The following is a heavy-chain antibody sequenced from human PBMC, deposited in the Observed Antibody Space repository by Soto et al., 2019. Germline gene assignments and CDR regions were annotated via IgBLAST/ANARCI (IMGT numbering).Heavy chain of an antibody. CDR3: ARDVDWVYYYYGMDV. J-gene: IGHJ6*02. V-gene: IGHV4-34*01. CDR1: GGSFSGYY. CDR2: INHSGST. Sequence: SETLSLTCAVYGGSFSGYYWSWIRQPPGKGLEWIGEINHSGSTNYNPSLKSRVTISVDTSKNQFSLKLSSVTAADTAVYYCARDVDWVYYYYGMDVWGQGTTVTVSS. D-gene: IGHD2-21*01.